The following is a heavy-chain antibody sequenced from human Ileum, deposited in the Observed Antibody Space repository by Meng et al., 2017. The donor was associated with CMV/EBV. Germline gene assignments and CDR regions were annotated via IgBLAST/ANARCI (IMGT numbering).Heavy chain of an antibody. V-gene: IGHV2-5*02. CDR2: IYWDEDK. CDR3: ARSLYYSSYYFDY. Sequence: NLKESGPTLVKPTTTLTRTGTFSGFSVSTRGVGVVWIRQPPGKALEWLALIYWDEDKGYSPSLKRRLTITKDTSKNQVVLTMTNVGPVDTATYFCARSLYYSSYYFDYWGQGTLVTVSS. D-gene: IGHD3-16*01. CDR1: GFSVSTRGVG. J-gene: IGHJ4*02.